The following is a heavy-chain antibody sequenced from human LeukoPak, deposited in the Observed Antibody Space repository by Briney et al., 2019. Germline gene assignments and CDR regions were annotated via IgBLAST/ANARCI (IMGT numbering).Heavy chain of an antibody. CDR1: GYTFTSYY. V-gene: IGHV1-46*01. CDR3: ATDVIVRATYQGGFDY. Sequence: ASVKVSCKASGYTFTSYYMHWVRQAPGQGLEWMGIINPSGGITSYAQKFQGRVTMTEDTSTDTAYMELSSLRSEDTAVYYCATDVIVRATYQGGFDYWGQGTLVTVSS. J-gene: IGHJ4*02. CDR2: INPSGGIT. D-gene: IGHD1-26*01.